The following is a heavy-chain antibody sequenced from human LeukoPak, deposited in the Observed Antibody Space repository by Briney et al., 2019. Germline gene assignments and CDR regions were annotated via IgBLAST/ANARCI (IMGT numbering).Heavy chain of an antibody. CDR2: IYSGGSA. V-gene: IGHV4-4*07. J-gene: IGHJ5*02. Sequence: SETLSLTCTVSGGSFSRYYWSWIRQPAGKGLEWIGRIYSGGSANYNPSLKSRVTMSVDTSKNQFSLRLSSVTAADTAVYYCARGSPPDPWGQGALVTVSS. CDR3: ARGSPPDP. CDR1: GGSFSRYY.